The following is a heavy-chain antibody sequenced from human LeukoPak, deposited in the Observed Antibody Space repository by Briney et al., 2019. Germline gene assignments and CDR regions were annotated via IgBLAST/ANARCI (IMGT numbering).Heavy chain of an antibody. Sequence: GASVTVSCKASGGTFSSYAISWVRQAPGQGLEWMGGIIPIFGTANYAQKFQGRVTITADESTSTAYMELSSLRSEDTAVYYCARDTPKRHITGTTYLGMDVWGQGTTVTVSS. CDR1: GGTFSSYA. CDR3: ARDTPKRHITGTTYLGMDV. CDR2: IIPIFGTA. D-gene: IGHD1-7*01. V-gene: IGHV1-69*13. J-gene: IGHJ6*02.